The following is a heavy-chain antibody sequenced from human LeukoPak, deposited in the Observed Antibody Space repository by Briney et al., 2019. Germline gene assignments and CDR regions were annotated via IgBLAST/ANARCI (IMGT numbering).Heavy chain of an antibody. CDR3: AKDSTTGYYLDY. V-gene: IGHV3-33*06. D-gene: IGHD3-9*01. J-gene: IGHJ4*02. CDR1: GFTLSSYG. CDR2: ILYDGSNK. Sequence: GGSPRLSCATSGFTLSSYGMESVRQAPGKGLEWVVVILYDGSNKYYADSVKGRFTISGDNSKNPLYLQMNSVRAEDTAVYYCAKDSTTGYYLDYWGQGTLVTVSS.